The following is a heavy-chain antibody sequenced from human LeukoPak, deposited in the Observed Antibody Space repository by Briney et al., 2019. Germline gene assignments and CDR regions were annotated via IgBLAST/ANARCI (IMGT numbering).Heavy chain of an antibody. D-gene: IGHD3-10*01. J-gene: IGHJ4*02. CDR1: GYTFTSYG. V-gene: IGHV1-18*01. CDR2: ISAYNGNT. Sequence: AASVKVSCEASGYTFTSYGISWVRQAPGQGLEWMGWISAYNGNTNYAQKLQGRVTMTTDTSTSTAYMELRSLRSDDTAVYYCARGFHRLYGSGNYYNPEFDYWGQGTLVTVSS. CDR3: ARGFHRLYGSGNYYNPEFDY.